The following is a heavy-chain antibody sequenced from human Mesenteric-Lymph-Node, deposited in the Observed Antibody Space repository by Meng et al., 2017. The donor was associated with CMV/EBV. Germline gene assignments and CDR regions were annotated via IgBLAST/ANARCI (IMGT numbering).Heavy chain of an antibody. CDR2: ISSGGTYI. J-gene: IGHJ4*02. Sequence: SGFTFTRSTMNWVRQAPGKGLEWVSSISSGGTYIKYADSVMGRFTISRDNAENSVYLQMNSLRVEDTAVYYCARRLSDCSGGSCPSDYWGQGTLVTVSS. CDR1: GFTFTRST. CDR3: ARRLSDCSGGSCPSDY. D-gene: IGHD2-15*01. V-gene: IGHV3-21*01.